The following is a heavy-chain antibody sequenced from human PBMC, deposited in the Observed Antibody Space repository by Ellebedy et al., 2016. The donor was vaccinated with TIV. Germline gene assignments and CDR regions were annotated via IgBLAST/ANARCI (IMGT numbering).Heavy chain of an antibody. CDR1: GFTVSGGW. CDR3: AKDTSKTGYYFDY. CDR2: INQDGSAK. V-gene: IGHV3-7*03. Sequence: PGGSLRLSCTASGFTVSGGWMNWVRQAPGKGLDWVAAINQDGSAKYYVDSVKGRFIISRDNTKNSLHLQMNSLRAEDTAVYYCAKDTSKTGYYFDYWGQGTLVTVSS. D-gene: IGHD3-16*01. J-gene: IGHJ4*02.